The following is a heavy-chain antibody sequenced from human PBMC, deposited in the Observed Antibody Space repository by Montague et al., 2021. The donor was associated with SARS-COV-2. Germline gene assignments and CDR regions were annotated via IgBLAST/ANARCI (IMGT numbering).Heavy chain of an antibody. CDR3: ARARGGFLEWLLYFDY. Sequence: TLSLTCTASGGSISSGGYYWSWIRQHPGKGLEWIGYIYYSGSTYYNPSLKSRVTISVDTSKNQFSLKLSSVTAADTAVYYCARARGGFLEWLLYFDYWGQGTLVTVSS. J-gene: IGHJ4*02. D-gene: IGHD3-3*01. V-gene: IGHV4-31*03. CDR1: GGSISSGGYY. CDR2: IYYSGST.